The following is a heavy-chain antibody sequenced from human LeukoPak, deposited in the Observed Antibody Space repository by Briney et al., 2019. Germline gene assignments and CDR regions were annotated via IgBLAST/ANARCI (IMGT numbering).Heavy chain of an antibody. CDR3: ARARGGTSLDY. D-gene: IGHD3-10*01. CDR1: GFTFSSYV. V-gene: IGHV3-30-3*01. CDR2: ISYDGSNQ. Sequence: GGSLRLSCAASGFTFSSYVLHWVRQAPGKGLEWVAVISYDGSNQYYADSVKGRFTISRDNSKNTLYLQVNSLRAEDTAVYYCARARGGTSLDYWGQGTLVTVSS. J-gene: IGHJ4*02.